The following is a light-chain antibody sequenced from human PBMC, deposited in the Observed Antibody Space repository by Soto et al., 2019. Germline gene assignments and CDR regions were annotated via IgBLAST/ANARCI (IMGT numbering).Light chain of an antibody. CDR1: SGHSRYA. CDR2: LNSDGSH. J-gene: IGLJ2*01. CDR3: QTWGTGTVV. V-gene: IGLV4-69*01. Sequence: QLVLTQSPSASASLGASVKLTCTLSSGHSRYAIAWHQQQPEKGPRYLMKLNSDGSHSKGDGIPDRFSGSSSGAERYLTISSLQSEDEADYYCQTWGTGTVVFGGGTKFTVL.